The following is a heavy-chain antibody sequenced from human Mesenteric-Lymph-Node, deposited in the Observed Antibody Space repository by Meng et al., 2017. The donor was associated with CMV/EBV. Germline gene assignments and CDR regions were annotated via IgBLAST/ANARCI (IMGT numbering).Heavy chain of an antibody. D-gene: IGHD3-10*01. CDR1: GFTFSNYW. Sequence: GESLKISWAASGFTFSNYWMHWVRQVPGKGLVWVSRIDSDGSSTVYADSVKGRFIISRDNAKNTLFLQMNSLRGEDTAVYYCARRGGYGSGSYPPDYWGQGTLVTVSS. CDR2: IDSDGSST. CDR3: ARRGGYGSGSYPPDY. J-gene: IGHJ4*02. V-gene: IGHV3-74*01.